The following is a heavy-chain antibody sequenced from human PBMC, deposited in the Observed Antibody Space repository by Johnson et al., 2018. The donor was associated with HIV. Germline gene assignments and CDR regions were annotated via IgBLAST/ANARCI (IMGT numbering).Heavy chain of an antibody. CDR3: ARDRFYCSGGSCYHSGAFDI. D-gene: IGHD2-15*01. J-gene: IGHJ3*02. Sequence: QVQLVESGGGVVQPGRSLRLSCAASGFTFSSYPMHWVRQAPGKGLDWVAVISFDGSHKDYADSVKGRFTVSRDNSKNTLYLHMNGLRTEDTAVYYCARDRFYCSGGSCYHSGAFDIWGHGTMVIVSS. CDR2: ISFDGSHK. CDR1: GFTFSSYP. V-gene: IGHV3-30*04.